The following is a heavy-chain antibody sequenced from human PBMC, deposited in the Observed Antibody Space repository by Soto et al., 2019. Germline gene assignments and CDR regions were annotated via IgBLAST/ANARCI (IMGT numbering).Heavy chain of an antibody. Sequence: GGSLRVSLSASGFTLCYYYMTWIRQALGSGLEWVSYISSSSGTISYANSVKGRFTISRDNAQNSLYLQMTSLRAEDTAVYYCARGTYRSKTDFDYWGQGTLVTVSS. D-gene: IGHD6-13*01. V-gene: IGHV3-11*01. CDR1: GFTLCYYY. CDR3: ARGTYRSKTDFDY. J-gene: IGHJ4*02. CDR2: ISSSSGTI.